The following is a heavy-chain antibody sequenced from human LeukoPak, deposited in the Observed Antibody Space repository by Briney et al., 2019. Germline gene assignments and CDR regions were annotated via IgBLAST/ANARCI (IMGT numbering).Heavy chain of an antibody. Sequence: QAGGSLRLSCAASGFSFSNYGMNWVRQAPGKGLEWVSGISRSGDSTYYAASVKGRFTISRDNSENTLFLQMNSLRADDTAVYFCARNRPAGYDYDYDFELQHWGQGTLVTVSS. J-gene: IGHJ1*01. D-gene: IGHD3-22*01. CDR3: ARNRPAGYDYDYDFELQH. CDR2: ISRSGDST. CDR1: GFSFSNYG. V-gene: IGHV3-23*01.